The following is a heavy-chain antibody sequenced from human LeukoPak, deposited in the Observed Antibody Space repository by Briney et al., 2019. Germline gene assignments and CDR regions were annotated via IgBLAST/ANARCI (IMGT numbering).Heavy chain of an antibody. V-gene: IGHV3-23*01. CDR2: ISGSGVGT. J-gene: IGHJ4*02. Sequence: PGGSLRLSCAASGSTFSNYAMSWVRQAPGRGLEWVSAISGSGVGTHYADSVKGRFTISRDNSKNTLYLQMNGLRAGDTAVYYCAKEYDSSGYTYWGQGTLVTVSS. CDR3: AKEYDSSGYTY. CDR1: GSTFSNYA. D-gene: IGHD3-22*01.